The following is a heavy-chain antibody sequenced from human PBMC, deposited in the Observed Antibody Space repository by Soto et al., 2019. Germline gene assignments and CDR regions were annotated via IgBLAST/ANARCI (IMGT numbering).Heavy chain of an antibody. Sequence: EVQLVESGGGLVQPGGSLRLSCAASGLTFSSYWMNWVRQAPGKGPEWVANIKQDGTEKNYVDSVKGRFTVSRDNAKNSLHLQMDTLRAEDTGVYYCSCGIGWTAQYWGQGTMVTVSS. V-gene: IGHV3-7*05. CDR2: IKQDGTEK. CDR1: GLTFSSYW. J-gene: IGHJ4*02. CDR3: SCGIGWTAQY. D-gene: IGHD6-19*01.